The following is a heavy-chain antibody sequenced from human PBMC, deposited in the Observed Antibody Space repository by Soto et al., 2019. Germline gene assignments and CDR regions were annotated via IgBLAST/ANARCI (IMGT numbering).Heavy chain of an antibody. CDR2: IIPIFGTA. J-gene: IGHJ4*02. D-gene: IGHD2-21*02. Sequence: QVQLVQSGAEVKKPGSSVKVSCKASGGTVSSYAISWVRQAPGEGLEWMGGIIPIFGTANYAQKFQGRVTITADESTSTAYMELSSLRSEDTAVYYCARDLEGGDTFDYWGQGTLVTVSS. CDR3: ARDLEGGDTFDY. CDR1: GGTVSSYA. V-gene: IGHV1-69*12.